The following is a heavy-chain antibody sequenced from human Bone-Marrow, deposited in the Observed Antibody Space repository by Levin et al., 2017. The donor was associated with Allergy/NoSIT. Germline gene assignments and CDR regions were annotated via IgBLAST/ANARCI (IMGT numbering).Heavy chain of an antibody. J-gene: IGHJ6*02. Sequence: GGSLRLSCAASGFTLDDYTMHWVRQSPGKGLEWVSLISFDGDDTNYADSVRGRFTISRDNSKSSLYLQMTSLRTEDTALYYCARGPRNYYFGMDVWGQGTTVTVSS. CDR1: GFTLDDYT. V-gene: IGHV3-43*01. CDR2: ISFDGDDT. CDR3: ARGPRNYYFGMDV.